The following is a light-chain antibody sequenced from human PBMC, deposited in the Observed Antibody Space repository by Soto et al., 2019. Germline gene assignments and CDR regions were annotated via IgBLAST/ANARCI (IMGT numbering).Light chain of an antibody. V-gene: IGKV3-11*01. CDR3: QQRSTWPWT. CDR2: DAS. CDR1: QSVSIK. Sequence: EVVLTQSRATLSVSPGERATLSCRASQSVSIKLAWYQQKLGQAPRLLIYDASTRATGIPARFSGSGSGTDFTLTISSLEAEDFGVYYCQQRSTWPWTFGQGTKVDIK. J-gene: IGKJ1*01.